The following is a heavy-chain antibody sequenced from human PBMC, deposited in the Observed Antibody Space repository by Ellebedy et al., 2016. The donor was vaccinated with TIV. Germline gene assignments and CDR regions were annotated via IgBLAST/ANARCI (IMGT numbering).Heavy chain of an antibody. J-gene: IGHJ4*02. D-gene: IGHD6-19*01. CDR1: GFTFSSYA. Sequence: GESLKISXVASGFTFSSYAMSWVRQAPGKGLEWVSAISGSGGSTYYADSVKGRFTISRDNSKNTLYLQMNSLRAEDTAVYYCAKDSQVERFGEVAGLDYWGQGTLVTVSS. CDR2: ISGSGGST. CDR3: AKDSQVERFGEVAGLDY. V-gene: IGHV3-23*01.